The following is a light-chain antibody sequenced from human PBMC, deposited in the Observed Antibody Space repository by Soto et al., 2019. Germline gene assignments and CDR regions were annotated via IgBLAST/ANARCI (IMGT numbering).Light chain of an antibody. Sequence: EIVMTQSPGTLSLSPGERATISCRASQVISSRYLAWYHQKSGQAPRLLIYGASSRATGIPDRFSGSGSGTDFTLTISRLEPEDFAVYYCQQFGSSIPHTFGQGTKLEIK. CDR3: QQFGSSIPHT. V-gene: IGKV3-20*01. J-gene: IGKJ2*01. CDR2: GAS. CDR1: QVISSRY.